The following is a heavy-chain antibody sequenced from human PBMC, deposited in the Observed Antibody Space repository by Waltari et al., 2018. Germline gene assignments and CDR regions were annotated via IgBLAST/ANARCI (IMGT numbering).Heavy chain of an antibody. Sequence: QVQLVQSGAEVKKPGSSVKVSCKASGGNFSSHAFSWVRQAPGQGLEWMGVIIPIFGTTNYAQKFQGRVTITADEPTSTTYMELSSLRSEDTAVYYCARDGVEMAAITILDYWGQGTLVSVSS. D-gene: IGHD5-12*01. CDR1: GGNFSSHA. J-gene: IGHJ4*02. CDR2: IIPIFGTT. CDR3: ARDGVEMAAITILDY. V-gene: IGHV1-69*01.